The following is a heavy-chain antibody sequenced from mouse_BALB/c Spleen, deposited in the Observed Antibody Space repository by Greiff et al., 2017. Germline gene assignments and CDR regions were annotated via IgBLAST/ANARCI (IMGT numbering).Heavy chain of an antibody. CDR3: ARSYYGSSYVDY. V-gene: IGHV1-87*01. J-gene: IGHJ2*01. CDR1: GYTFTSYW. D-gene: IGHD1-1*01. Sequence: VQLQQSGAELARPGASVKLSCKASGYTFTSYWMQWVKQRPGQGLEWIGAIYPGDGDTRYTQKFKGKATLTADKSSSTAYMQLSSLASEDSAVYYCARSYYGSSYVDYWGQGTTLTVSS. CDR2: IYPGDGDT.